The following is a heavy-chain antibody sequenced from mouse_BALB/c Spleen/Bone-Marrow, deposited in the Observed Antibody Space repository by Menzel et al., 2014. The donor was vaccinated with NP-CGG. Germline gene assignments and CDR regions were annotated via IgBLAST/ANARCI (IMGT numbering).Heavy chain of an antibody. V-gene: IGHV1S81*02. D-gene: IGHD2-4*01. J-gene: IGHJ1*01. CDR2: INPSNGRT. CDR1: GYTFTSYW. CDR3: ARDYDYWYFDV. Sequence: VHLVESGAELVKPGASVKLSCKASGYTFTSYWMHWVKQRPGQGLEWIGEINPSNGRTNYNEKFESKATLTVDKSSSTAYMQLSSLTSEDSAVYYCARDYDYWYFDVWGAGTTVTVSS.